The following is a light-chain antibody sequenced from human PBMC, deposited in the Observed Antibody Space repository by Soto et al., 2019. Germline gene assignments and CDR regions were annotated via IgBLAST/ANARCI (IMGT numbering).Light chain of an antibody. CDR1: NSDVGDYNY. V-gene: IGLV2-14*01. Sequence: QSVLTQPASVSGSPGQSITISCTGTNSDVGDYNYVSWYQQHPGKAPKLIIYEVSNRPSGISDRFSASKSGNTASLTISGLQAEDEADYYCSSYTESNTRVFGIGTKVTV. CDR2: EVS. J-gene: IGLJ1*01. CDR3: SSYTESNTRV.